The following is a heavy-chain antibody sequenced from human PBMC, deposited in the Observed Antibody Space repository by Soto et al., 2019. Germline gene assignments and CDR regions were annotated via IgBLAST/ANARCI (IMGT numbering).Heavy chain of an antibody. Sequence: EVQLLESGGGLILPGGSLRLSCAASGFTFSNYAMSWVRQAPGKGLEWVSAITGSGGSRYYADSVKGRFTISRDNSKNTLYLQMNSLRAEDTAAYFCAVRVDDSSVGGYWGQGTLVSVSS. V-gene: IGHV3-23*01. J-gene: IGHJ4*02. CDR2: ITGSGGSR. CDR3: AVRVDDSSVGGY. D-gene: IGHD3-22*01. CDR1: GFTFSNYA.